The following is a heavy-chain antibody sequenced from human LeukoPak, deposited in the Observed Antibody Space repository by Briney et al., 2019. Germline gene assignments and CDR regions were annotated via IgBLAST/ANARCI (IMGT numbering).Heavy chain of an antibody. J-gene: IGHJ6*02. CDR1: GFIFSDHY. V-gene: IGHV3-72*01. Sequence: GGSLRLSCVASGFIFSDHYMNWVRQAPGKGLERVGLSANKGNSYTTEYAASVKGRFTISRDESENSVFLQMNSLKTEDTAVYCCARAGYAHGLDVWGQGTTVTVSS. D-gene: IGHD5-12*01. CDR2: SANKGNSYTT. CDR3: ARAGYAHGLDV.